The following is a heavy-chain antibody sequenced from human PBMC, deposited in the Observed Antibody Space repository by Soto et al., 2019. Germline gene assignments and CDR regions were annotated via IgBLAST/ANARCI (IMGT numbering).Heavy chain of an antibody. J-gene: IGHJ4*02. CDR2: ISSSTSHT. CDR1: GFTFSDYY. V-gene: IGHV3-11*05. CDR3: ARARGAAADYFAF. Sequence: QVQLVESGGGLVKPGGSLRLSCAVSGFTFSDYYMTWIRQAPGKGLEWVSYISSSTSHTNYADSVKGRFTISRDNAKNSLFLQMNSLRAEDTAVYYCARARGAAADYFAFWGLGTLVTVSS. D-gene: IGHD6-13*01.